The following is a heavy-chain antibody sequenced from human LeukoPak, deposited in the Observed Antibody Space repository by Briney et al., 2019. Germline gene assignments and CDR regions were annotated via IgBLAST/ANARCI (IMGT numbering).Heavy chain of an antibody. CDR2: MNPNSGNS. V-gene: IGHV1-8*01. Sequence: GASVKVSCKASGYTFTSHDINWVRQAPGQGLEWMGWMNPNSGNSGNAQKFQARVTMTRNTSVSTAYMELSSLRSEDTAVYYCARKGLLDYWGQGTLVTVSS. CDR1: GYTFTSHD. CDR3: ARKGLLDY. D-gene: IGHD2-21*01. J-gene: IGHJ4*02.